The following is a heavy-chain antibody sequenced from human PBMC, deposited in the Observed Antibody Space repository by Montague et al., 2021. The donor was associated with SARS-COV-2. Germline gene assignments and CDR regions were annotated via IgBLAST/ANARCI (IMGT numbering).Heavy chain of an antibody. CDR1: GGSISSYY. J-gene: IGHJ2*01. CDR2: IYTSGST. CDR3: ARGQAYSSGWPPNLGFDL. V-gene: IGHV4-4*07. Sequence: SETLSLTCTVSGGSISSYYWSWIRQPAGKGLEWIGRIYTSGSTNYNPSLKSRVTMSVDTSKNQFSLKLSSVTAADTAVYYCARGQAYSSGWPPNLGFDLWGRGTLVTVSS. D-gene: IGHD6-19*01.